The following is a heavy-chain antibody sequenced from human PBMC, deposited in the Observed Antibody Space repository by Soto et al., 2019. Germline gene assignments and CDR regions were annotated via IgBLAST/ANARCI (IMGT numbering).Heavy chain of an antibody. CDR2: IYYSGST. D-gene: IGHD3-3*01. CDR1: GGSISSGDYY. J-gene: IGHJ4*02. CDR3: ARELKQGYDFWSGYYRTGFFDY. V-gene: IGHV4-30-4*01. Sequence: SETLSLTCTVSGGSISSGDYYWSWIRQPPGKGLEWIGYIYYSGSTYYNPSLKSRVTISVDTSKNQFSLKLSSVTAADTAVYYCARELKQGYDFWSGYYRTGFFDYWGQGTLVTVSS.